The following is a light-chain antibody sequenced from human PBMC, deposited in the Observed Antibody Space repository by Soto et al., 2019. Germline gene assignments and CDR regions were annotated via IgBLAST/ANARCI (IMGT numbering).Light chain of an antibody. V-gene: IGKV3-20*01. CDR1: QSVSSY. CDR3: QQYGSSPWT. Sequence: EIVLTQSPATLSLSPGERATLFCRASQSVSSYFAWYQQKPGQAPNLLIYGASSRASGIPDKFSGSGSGTDFTLTISTLEPEDFAVYYCQQYGSSPWTFGQGTKVDIK. CDR2: GAS. J-gene: IGKJ1*01.